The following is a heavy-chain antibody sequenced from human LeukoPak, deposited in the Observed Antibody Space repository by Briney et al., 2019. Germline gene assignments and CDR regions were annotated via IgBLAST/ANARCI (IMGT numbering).Heavy chain of an antibody. CDR1: GYTFTSYD. J-gene: IGHJ3*02. CDR3: TRLRSGSKKGAFDI. Sequence: ASVKVSCKASGYTFTSYDINWVRQATGQGLEWMGWMNPNSGNTGYAQKFQGRVTITRNTSISTAYMELSSLRSEDTAVYYCTRLRSGSKKGAFDIWGQGKMVTVSS. D-gene: IGHD3-10*01. V-gene: IGHV1-8*03. CDR2: MNPNSGNT.